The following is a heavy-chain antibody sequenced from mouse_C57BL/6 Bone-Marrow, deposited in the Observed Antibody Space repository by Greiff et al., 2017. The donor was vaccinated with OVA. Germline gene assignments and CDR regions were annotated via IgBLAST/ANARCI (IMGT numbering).Heavy chain of an antibody. CDR1: GYTFTSYG. D-gene: IGHD2-5*01. CDR2: IYPRSGNT. V-gene: IGHV1-81*01. CDR3: AYSNWFAY. J-gene: IGHJ3*01. Sequence: VQLQQSGAELARPGASVKLSCKASGYTFTSYGISWVKQRTGQGLEWIGEIYPRSGNTYYNEKFKGKATLTADKSSSTAYMELRSLTSEDSAVYFCAYSNWFAYWGQGTLVTVSA.